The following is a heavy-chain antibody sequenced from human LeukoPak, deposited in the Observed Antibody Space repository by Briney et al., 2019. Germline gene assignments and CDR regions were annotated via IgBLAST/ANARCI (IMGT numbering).Heavy chain of an antibody. Sequence: GRSLGLSCAASGFTFSSYGMHWVRQAPGKGLEWVAVIWYDGSNKYYADSVKGRFTISRDNSKNTLYLQMNSLRAEDTAVYYCAKDRYSYGYAFDYWGQGTLVTVSS. CDR1: GFTFSSYG. CDR2: IWYDGSNK. J-gene: IGHJ4*02. CDR3: AKDRYSYGYAFDY. V-gene: IGHV3-33*06. D-gene: IGHD5-18*01.